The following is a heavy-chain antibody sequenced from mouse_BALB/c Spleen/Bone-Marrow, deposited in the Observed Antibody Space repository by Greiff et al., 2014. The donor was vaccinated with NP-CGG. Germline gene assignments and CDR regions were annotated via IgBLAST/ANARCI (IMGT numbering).Heavy chain of an antibody. CDR1: GYTFSSYW. Sequence: QVQLQQSGAEPMKPGTSVKISCKATGYTFSSYWIEWVKQRPGLGLEWIGEILPGSAITNYNEKFKGKATFTADTSSNTAYMQLSSLTSEDSAVYYCARRYFYSMDYWGQGTSVTVSS. CDR2: ILPGSAIT. CDR3: ARRYFYSMDY. D-gene: IGHD2-14*01. J-gene: IGHJ4*01. V-gene: IGHV1-9*01.